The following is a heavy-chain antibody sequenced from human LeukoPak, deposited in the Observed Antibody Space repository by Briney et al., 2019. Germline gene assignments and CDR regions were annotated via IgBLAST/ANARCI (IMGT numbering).Heavy chain of an antibody. V-gene: IGHV4-34*01. CDR3: ARAIFGVVIKRAFDI. Sequence: PSETLSLTCAVYGGSFSGYYWSWIRQPPGKGLEWIGEINHSGSTNYNPSLKSRVTISVDTSKNQFSLKLSSVTAADTAVYYCARAIFGVVIKRAFDIWGQGTMVTVSS. D-gene: IGHD3-3*01. J-gene: IGHJ3*02. CDR2: INHSGST. CDR1: GGSFSGYY.